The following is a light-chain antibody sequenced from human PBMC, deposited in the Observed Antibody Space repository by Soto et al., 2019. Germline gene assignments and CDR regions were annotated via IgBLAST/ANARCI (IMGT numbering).Light chain of an antibody. CDR3: QQNNNWPYT. V-gene: IGKV3-15*01. CDR1: QSVSSN. J-gene: IGKJ2*01. Sequence: EIVMTQSPATLSVSTGERATLSCRASQSVSSNLAWYLQKPGQAPRLLIYGASTRATGIPARFSGSGSGTEFTLTISSLQSEDFAVYYCQQNNNWPYTFGQGTKVAIK. CDR2: GAS.